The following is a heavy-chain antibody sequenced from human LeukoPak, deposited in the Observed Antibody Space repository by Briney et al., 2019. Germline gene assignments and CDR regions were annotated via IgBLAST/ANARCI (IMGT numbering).Heavy chain of an antibody. V-gene: IGHV3-15*01. Sequence: KTGGSLRLSCAASGFTFSNAWMSWVRQAPGKGLEWVGRIKSKTDGGTTDYAAPVKGRFTISRDDSKNTLYLQMNSLKTEDTAVYYCTTDGRPYCSGGSCYYYYGMDVWGQGTTVTVS. D-gene: IGHD2-15*01. J-gene: IGHJ6*02. CDR1: GFTFSNAW. CDR3: TTDGRPYCSGGSCYYYYGMDV. CDR2: IKSKTDGGTT.